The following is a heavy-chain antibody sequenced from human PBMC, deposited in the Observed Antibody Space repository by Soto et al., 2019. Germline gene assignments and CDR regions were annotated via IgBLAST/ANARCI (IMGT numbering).Heavy chain of an antibody. V-gene: IGHV3-49*03. CDR1: GFTFGDYA. CDR3: TRDSGRYGGYAIKGYFDY. Sequence: PGGSLRVSCTASGFTFGDYAMSWFRQAPGKGLEWVGFIRSKAYGGTTEYAASVKGRFTISRDDSKSIAYLQMNSLKTEDTAVYSCTRDSGRYGGYAIKGYFDYWGQGPLVTSPQ. D-gene: IGHD5-12*01. CDR2: IRSKAYGGTT. J-gene: IGHJ4*02.